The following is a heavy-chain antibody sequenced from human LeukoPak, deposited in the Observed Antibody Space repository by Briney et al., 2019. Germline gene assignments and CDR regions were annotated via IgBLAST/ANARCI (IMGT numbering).Heavy chain of an antibody. Sequence: GASVKVSCKASGYTFTSYGISWVRQAPGQGLEWMGWISAYNGNTNYAQKLQGRVTMTTDTSTSTAYMELRSLRSDDTAVYYCARDLGRDSSFGGVDYWGQGTLVTVSS. CDR2: ISAYNGNT. V-gene: IGHV1-18*01. J-gene: IGHJ4*02. CDR1: GYTFTSYG. CDR3: ARDLGRDSSFGGVDY. D-gene: IGHD6-6*01.